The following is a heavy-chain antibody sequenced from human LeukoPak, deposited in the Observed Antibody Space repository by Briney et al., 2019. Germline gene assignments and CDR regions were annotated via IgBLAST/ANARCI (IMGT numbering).Heavy chain of an antibody. J-gene: IGHJ4*02. Sequence: GGSLRLSCLVSGFSFSSFEMNWVRRAPGKGLEWVSYISSRFDVHYADSVKGRFTISRDNARDSLYLQMNSLTADDTAIYYCARSLSGFITDPFFDYWGQGTLVTVSS. CDR3: ARSLSGFITDPFFDY. V-gene: IGHV3-48*03. D-gene: IGHD5-12*01. CDR1: GFSFSSFE. CDR2: ISSRFDV.